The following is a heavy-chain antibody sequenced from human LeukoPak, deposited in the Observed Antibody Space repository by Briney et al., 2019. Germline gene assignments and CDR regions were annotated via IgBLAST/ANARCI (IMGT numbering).Heavy chain of an antibody. Sequence: HGASVKVSCKASGYTFTSYGISWVRQAPGQGLEWMGWISAYNGNTNYAQKLQGRVTMTTDTSTSTAYMELRSLRSDDTAVYYCARDWNDIVVVVAADSNWFDPWGQGTLVTVSS. V-gene: IGHV1-18*01. CDR1: GYTFTSYG. CDR3: ARDWNDIVVVVAADSNWFDP. CDR2: ISAYNGNT. J-gene: IGHJ5*02. D-gene: IGHD2-15*01.